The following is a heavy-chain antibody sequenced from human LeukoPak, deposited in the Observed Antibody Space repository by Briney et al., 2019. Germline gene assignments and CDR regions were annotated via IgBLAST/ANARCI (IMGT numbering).Heavy chain of an antibody. D-gene: IGHD5-18*01. CDR1: GYTFTGYY. Sequence: VASVKVSCKASGYTFTGYYMHWVRQAPGQGLEWMGWINPNSGGTNYAQKFQGRVTMTRDTSISTAYMELSRLRSDDTAVYYCARVREEIQLWSNYFDYWGQGTLVTVSS. CDR3: ARVREEIQLWSNYFDY. J-gene: IGHJ4*02. CDR2: INPNSGGT. V-gene: IGHV1-2*02.